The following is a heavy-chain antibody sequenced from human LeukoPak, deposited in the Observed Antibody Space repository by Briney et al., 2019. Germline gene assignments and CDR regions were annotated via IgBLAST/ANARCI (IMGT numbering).Heavy chain of an antibody. V-gene: IGHV1-69*13. CDR2: IIPIFGTA. D-gene: IGHD1-1*01. CDR1: GGTFISYA. Sequence: ASVKVSCKASGGTFISYAISWVRQAPGQGLEWMGGIIPIFGTANYAQKFQGRVTITADESTSTAYMELGSLRSEETAVYYCARVGRGPDDREDYWGQGTLVTVSS. J-gene: IGHJ4*02. CDR3: ARVGRGPDDREDY.